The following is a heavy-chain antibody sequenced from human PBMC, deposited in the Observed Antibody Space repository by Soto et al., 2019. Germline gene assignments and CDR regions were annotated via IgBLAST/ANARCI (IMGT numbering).Heavy chain of an antibody. J-gene: IGHJ6*03. CDR3: ARGDCVGGTCYSLAGSFYYYVDV. D-gene: IGHD2-15*01. CDR2: INSDGRVS. V-gene: IGHV3-74*02. CDR1: GFTFSNYW. Sequence: EVQLVESGGGLVQPAGSLRLSCAASGFTFSNYWMYWVRQAPGKGQEWVSGINSDGRVSSHAISVRGRLTISRDTVKNTLYLSMDSLMAEDTAVYFCARGDCVGGTCYSLAGSFYYYVDVWGTGTRVTV.